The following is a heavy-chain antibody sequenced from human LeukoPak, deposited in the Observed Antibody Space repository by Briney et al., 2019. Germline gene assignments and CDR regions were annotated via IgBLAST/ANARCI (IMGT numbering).Heavy chain of an antibody. J-gene: IGHJ6*03. CDR3: AREGGYGDYWYYYYMDV. CDR2: INTNTGNP. V-gene: IGHV7-4-1*02. CDR1: GYTFTSYA. D-gene: IGHD4-17*01. Sequence: ASVKVSCRASGYTFTSYAMNWVRQAPGQGLEWMGWINTNTGNPTYAQGFTGRLVFSLDTSVSTAYLQISSLKAEDTAVYYCAREGGYGDYWYYYYMDVWGKGTTVTVSS.